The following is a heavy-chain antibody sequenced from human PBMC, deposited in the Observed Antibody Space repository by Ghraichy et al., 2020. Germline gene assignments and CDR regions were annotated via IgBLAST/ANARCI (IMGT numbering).Heavy chain of an antibody. CDR1: GFTFSTYT. CDR3: AGENVVITNAPDI. V-gene: IGHV3-21*01. J-gene: IGHJ4*02. D-gene: IGHD3-22*01. Sequence: GGSLRLSCAASGFTFSTYTMNWVRQVPGKGLEWVSSISGNTFHIYYADSVRGRFTVSRDNAENSQWLQMNSLRVDDTGVYYCAGENVVITNAPDIWGQGTLVTVSS. CDR2: ISGNTFHI.